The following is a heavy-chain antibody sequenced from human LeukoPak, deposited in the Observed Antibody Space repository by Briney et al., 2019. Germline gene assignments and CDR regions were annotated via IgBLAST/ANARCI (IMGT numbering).Heavy chain of an antibody. Sequence: SETLSLTCAVYGGSFSGYYWSWIRQPPGKGLEWIGEINHSGSTNYNPSLKSRVTISVDTSKNQFSLKLSSVTAADTAVYYCAREGIAVAGGDAFDIWGQGTMVTVSS. D-gene: IGHD6-19*01. CDR2: INHSGST. CDR1: GGSFSGYY. V-gene: IGHV4-34*01. J-gene: IGHJ3*02. CDR3: AREGIAVAGGDAFDI.